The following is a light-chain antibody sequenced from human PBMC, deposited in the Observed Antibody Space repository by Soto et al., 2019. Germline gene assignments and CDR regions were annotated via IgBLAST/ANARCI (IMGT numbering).Light chain of an antibody. CDR3: QQYVNLLVT. Sequence: EIVMTQSPATLSVSPGERVTLSCRASQSVKTNLAWYQQRPGQAPRLLVYGASTRPPGIPARFYGSGFGTDFTLTISSLQSEDFAVYYCQQYVNLLVTFGGGTKVE. CDR2: GAS. V-gene: IGKV3-15*01. J-gene: IGKJ4*01. CDR1: QSVKTN.